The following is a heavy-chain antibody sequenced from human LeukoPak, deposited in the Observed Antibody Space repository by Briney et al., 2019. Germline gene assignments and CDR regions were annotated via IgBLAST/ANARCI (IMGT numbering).Heavy chain of an antibody. CDR2: IYSGST. Sequence: SETLSLTCTVSGASISTGDYYWSWIRQPPGKGLEWIGYIYSGSTHYNPSLKSRVTISVDTSKNQFSLKLSSVTAADTAVYYCARGPNYVWGSYRYFDYWGQGTLVTVSS. CDR1: GASISTGDYY. J-gene: IGHJ4*02. CDR3: ARGPNYVWGSYRYFDY. D-gene: IGHD3-16*02. V-gene: IGHV4-30-4*01.